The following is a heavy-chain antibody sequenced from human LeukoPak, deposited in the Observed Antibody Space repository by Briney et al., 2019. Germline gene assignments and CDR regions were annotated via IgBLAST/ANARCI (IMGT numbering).Heavy chain of an antibody. CDR1: GGSISSGGYS. V-gene: IGHV4-30-2*01. J-gene: IGHJ3*02. CDR2: IYHSGSN. D-gene: IGHD2-15*01. Sequence: PSQTLSLTCADSGGSISSGGYSWSWLRQPAGTGLGWVGYIYHSGSNYYNPTLKSRVTISVDRSKNQFSLKLSSVTAADTAVYYCARLYCSGGSCYRRGAFDIWGQGTMVTVSS. CDR3: ARLYCSGGSCYRRGAFDI.